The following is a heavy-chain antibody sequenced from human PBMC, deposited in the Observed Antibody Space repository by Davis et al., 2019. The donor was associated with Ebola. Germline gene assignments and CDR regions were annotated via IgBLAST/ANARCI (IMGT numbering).Heavy chain of an antibody. Sequence: PGGSLRLSCAASGFSVSDKYMSWVRQAPGKGLEWVSVIYRDGRMYHADSVKGRFTISRDNAKNSLYLEMNSLRAEDTALYHCARVNAVTGYSRFDPWGQGTLVTVSS. CDR2: IYRDGRM. CDR1: GFSVSDKY. V-gene: IGHV3-53*01. D-gene: IGHD3-9*01. J-gene: IGHJ5*02. CDR3: ARVNAVTGYSRFDP.